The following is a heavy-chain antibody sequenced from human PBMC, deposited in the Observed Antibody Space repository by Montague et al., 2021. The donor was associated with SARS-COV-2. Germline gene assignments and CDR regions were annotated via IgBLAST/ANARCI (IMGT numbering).Heavy chain of an antibody. D-gene: IGHD2-2*01. Sequence: CAISGDSVSSNIATRNWIRQSPSRGLQWLGRTYYRSKWCNDYAESVKSRITIDPDTSKHQFSLHLNSVTPEDTAVYYCARIPVGSKYYFDFWGQGTLVNVSS. CDR3: ARIPVGSKYYFDF. CDR1: GDSVSSNIAT. V-gene: IGHV6-1*01. CDR2: TYYRSKWCN. J-gene: IGHJ4*02.